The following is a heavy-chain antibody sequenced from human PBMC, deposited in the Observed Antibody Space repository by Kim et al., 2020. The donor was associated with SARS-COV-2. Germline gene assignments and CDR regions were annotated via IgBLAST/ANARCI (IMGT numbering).Heavy chain of an antibody. CDR2: IYPGDSDT. V-gene: IGHV5-51*01. J-gene: IGHJ4*02. D-gene: IGHD2-15*01. CDR3: ARPCDSTLTLCY. CDR1: GYSFPSYW. Sequence: GESLKISCKGSGYSFPSYWIAWVRQMPGKGLEWMGIIYPGDSDTRYSPSFQGQVTISADKSISTAYLQWSSLMASDTAMYFCARPCDSTLTLCYWGQGTLVTVSS.